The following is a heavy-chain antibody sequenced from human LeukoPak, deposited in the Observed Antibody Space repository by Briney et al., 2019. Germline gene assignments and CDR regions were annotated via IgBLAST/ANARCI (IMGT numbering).Heavy chain of an antibody. CDR2: IYYSGST. J-gene: IGHJ3*02. CDR3: ARDMLSSSVQNSDAFDI. D-gene: IGHD6-6*01. CDR1: GGSISSHY. Sequence: SETLSLTCTVSGGSISSHYWSWIRQPPGKGLEWIGYIYYSGSTNYNPSLKSRVTISVDTSKNQFSLKLSSVTAADTAVYYCARDMLSSSVQNSDAFDIWGQGTMVTVSS. V-gene: IGHV4-59*11.